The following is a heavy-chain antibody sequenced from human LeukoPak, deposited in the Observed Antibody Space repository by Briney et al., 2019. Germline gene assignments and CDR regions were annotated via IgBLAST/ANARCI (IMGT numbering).Heavy chain of an antibody. Sequence: SETLSLTCAVYGGSFGGYYWSWIRQPPGKGLEWIGEINHSGSTNYNPSLKSRVTISVDTSKNQFSLKLSSVTAADTAVYYCARAPSGSGGYDYWGQGTLATVSS. D-gene: IGHD3-16*01. J-gene: IGHJ4*02. CDR2: INHSGST. CDR3: ARAPSGSGGYDY. CDR1: GGSFGGYY. V-gene: IGHV4-34*01.